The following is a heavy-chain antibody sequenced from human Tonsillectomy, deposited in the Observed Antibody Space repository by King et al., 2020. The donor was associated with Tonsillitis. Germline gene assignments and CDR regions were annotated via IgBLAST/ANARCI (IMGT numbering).Heavy chain of an antibody. CDR3: ARAYYYDSSGYFPHY. CDR1: GYTFTGYY. Sequence: VQLVESGAEVKKPGASVKVSCKASGYTFTGYYMHWVRQAPGQGLEGMGWINPNSGGTNYAQKFQGRVTMTRDTSISTAYMELSRLRSDDTAVYYCARAYYYDSSGYFPHYWGQGTLVTVSS. D-gene: IGHD3-22*01. J-gene: IGHJ4*02. V-gene: IGHV1-2*02. CDR2: INPNSGGT.